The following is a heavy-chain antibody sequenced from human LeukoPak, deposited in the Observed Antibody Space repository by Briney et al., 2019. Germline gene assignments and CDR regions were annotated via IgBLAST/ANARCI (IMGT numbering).Heavy chain of an antibody. D-gene: IGHD2-2*01. J-gene: IGHJ3*02. CDR3: AREGSSTIPDAFDI. CDR2: IYHSGST. V-gene: IGHV4-30-2*01. CDR1: GGSISSGGYS. Sequence: SQTLSLTCAVSGGSISSGGYSWSWIRQPPGKGLEWIGYIYHSGSTYYNPSLKSRVTISVDRSKNQFSLKLSSVTAADTAVYYCAREGSSTIPDAFDIWGQGTMVTVSS.